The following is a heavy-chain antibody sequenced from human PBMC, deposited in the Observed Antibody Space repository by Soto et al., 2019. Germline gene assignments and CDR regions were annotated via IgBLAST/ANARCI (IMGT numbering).Heavy chain of an antibody. CDR3: ARLNAGTTYYYYGMDV. V-gene: IGHV4-39*01. Sequence: SETLSPTCTISGGSIRSSIYYRGWIRHPPWQGLEWIGSIYYSGSTYYNPSLKSRVTISVDTSKNQFSLKLSSVTAADTALYYCARLNAGTTYYYYGMDVWGQGTTVTVSS. D-gene: IGHD1-7*01. CDR1: GGSIRSSIYY. J-gene: IGHJ6*02. CDR2: IYYSGST.